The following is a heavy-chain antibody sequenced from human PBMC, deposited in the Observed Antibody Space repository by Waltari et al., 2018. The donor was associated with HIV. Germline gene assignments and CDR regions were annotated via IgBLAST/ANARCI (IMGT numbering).Heavy chain of an antibody. D-gene: IGHD5-18*01. CDR1: GFTFNNFA. Sequence: EVQLVESGGGLVQPGGSLRLSCTASGFTFNNFAMSWVRQAPGKGLEWVSVISGSGGTTYYADSGKGRFTVSRDNFKNTVYLQMNSLRAGDTAIYYCAKAVMETAVSSPVDCWGQGALVTVSS. CDR2: ISGSGGTT. CDR3: AKAVMETAVSSPVDC. V-gene: IGHV3-23*04. J-gene: IGHJ4*02.